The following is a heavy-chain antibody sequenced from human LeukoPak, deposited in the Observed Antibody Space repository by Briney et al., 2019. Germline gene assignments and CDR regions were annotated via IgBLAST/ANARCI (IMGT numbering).Heavy chain of an antibody. D-gene: IGHD3-22*01. J-gene: IGHJ4*02. CDR1: GFTFSSYG. Sequence: GGSLRLSCAASGFTFSSYGMSWVRQAPGKGLEYVSAISSNGGSTYYANSVKGRFTISRDNSKNTLYLQMGSLRAEDMAVYYCAREYYDSSGYLGYWGQGTLVTVSS. CDR2: ISSNGGST. V-gene: IGHV3-64*01. CDR3: AREYYDSSGYLGY.